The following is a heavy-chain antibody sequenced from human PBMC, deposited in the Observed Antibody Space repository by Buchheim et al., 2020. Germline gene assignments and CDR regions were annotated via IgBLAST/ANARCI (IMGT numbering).Heavy chain of an antibody. CDR1: GFIFSNAW. CDR2: IKSKPNGGTI. J-gene: IGHJ4*02. V-gene: IGHV3-15*01. Sequence: EVQLVESGGGLVKPGGSLRLSCAGSGFIFSNAWMNWVRQAPGKGLEWVDQIKSKPNGGTIDSAAPVKSRFTISRDDSRRKAYLQMNSLKAEDTGVYYCVTGWYLDYWGQGTL. CDR3: VTGWYLDY. D-gene: IGHD2-15*01.